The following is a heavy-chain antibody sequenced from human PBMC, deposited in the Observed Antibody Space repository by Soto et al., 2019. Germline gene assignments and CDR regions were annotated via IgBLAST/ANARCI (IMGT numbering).Heavy chain of an antibody. CDR3: ARAQGSGYPGDGAFDI. CDR1: GFTFSSYS. V-gene: IGHV3-21*01. D-gene: IGHD5-12*01. Sequence: EVQLVESGGGLVKPGGSLRLSCAASGFTFSSYSMNWVRQAPGKGLEWVSSISSSSSYIYYADSVKGRFTISRDNAKTSLYLQMNSLRAEDTAVYYCARAQGSGYPGDGAFDIWGQGTMVTVSS. J-gene: IGHJ3*02. CDR2: ISSSSSYI.